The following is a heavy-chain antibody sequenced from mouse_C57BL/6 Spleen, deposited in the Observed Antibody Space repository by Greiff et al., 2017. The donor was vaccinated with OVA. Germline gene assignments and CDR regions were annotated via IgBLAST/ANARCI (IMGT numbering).Heavy chain of an antibody. D-gene: IGHD2-3*01. J-gene: IGHJ2*01. V-gene: IGHV1-26*01. CDR1: GYTFTDYY. CDR2: INPNNGGT. CDR3: ARSGGGGYYPFDY. Sequence: VQLQQSGPELVKPGASVKISCKASGYTFTDYYMNWVKQSHGKSLEWIGDINPNNGGTSYNQKFKGKATLTVDKSSSTAYMELRSLTSEDSAVYYCARSGGGGYYPFDYWGQGTTLTVSS.